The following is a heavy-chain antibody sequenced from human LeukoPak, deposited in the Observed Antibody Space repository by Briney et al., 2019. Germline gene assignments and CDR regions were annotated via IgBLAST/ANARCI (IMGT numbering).Heavy chain of an antibody. CDR3: AKDPSAVAAPFHY. Sequence: GSVRLSCAASGFTFSSYGMHWVRQAPGKGLGWVAVIWYDGSNKYYADSVKGRFTISRDNSKNTLYLQMNSLRAEDTAVYYCAKDPSAVAAPFHYWVQGTLVTVSS. CDR2: IWYDGSNK. D-gene: IGHD6-19*01. V-gene: IGHV3-33*06. CDR1: GFTFSSYG. J-gene: IGHJ4*02.